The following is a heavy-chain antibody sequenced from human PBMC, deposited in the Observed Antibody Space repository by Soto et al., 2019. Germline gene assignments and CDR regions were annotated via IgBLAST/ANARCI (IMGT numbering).Heavy chain of an antibody. CDR2: INHSGST. Sequence: QVQLQQWGAGLLKPSETLSLTCAVYGGSFSGYYWSWIRQPPGKGLEWIGEINHSGSTNYNPSLKSRVTISVDTSKNQFSLKLSSETAVDKAVYYCARGHGPNDSSGGYYFDYWGQGTLVTVSS. CDR3: ARGHGPNDSSGGYYFDY. V-gene: IGHV4-34*01. D-gene: IGHD3-22*01. J-gene: IGHJ4*02. CDR1: GGSFSGYY.